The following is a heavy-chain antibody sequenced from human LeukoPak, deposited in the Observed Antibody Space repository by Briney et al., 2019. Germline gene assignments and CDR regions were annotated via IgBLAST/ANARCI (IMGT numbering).Heavy chain of an antibody. V-gene: IGHV3-23*01. Sequence: GGSLKLSCAASGFTFTNFAMSWVRQAPGKELERVSAISGSGGSTYYADSVKGRFTISRDNSKNALFLQMNSLRAEDTAVYYCAKSGPYCSSTSCNYFDYWGQGTLVTVSS. D-gene: IGHD2-2*01. CDR3: AKSGPYCSSTSCNYFDY. CDR1: GFTFTNFA. CDR2: ISGSGGST. J-gene: IGHJ4*02.